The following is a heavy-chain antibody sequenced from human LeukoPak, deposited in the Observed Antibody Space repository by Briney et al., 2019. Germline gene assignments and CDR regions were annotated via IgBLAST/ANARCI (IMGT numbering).Heavy chain of an antibody. Sequence: GGSLRLSCAASGFTFSSYSMNWVRQAPGKGLEWVSGISWNSGSIGYADSVKGRFTISRDNAKNSLYLQMNSLRAEDTALYYCAKAAEKSYYDFWSSFDYWGQGTLVTVSS. CDR1: GFTFSSYS. J-gene: IGHJ4*02. D-gene: IGHD3-3*01. CDR3: AKAAEKSYYDFWSSFDY. V-gene: IGHV3-9*01. CDR2: ISWNSGSI.